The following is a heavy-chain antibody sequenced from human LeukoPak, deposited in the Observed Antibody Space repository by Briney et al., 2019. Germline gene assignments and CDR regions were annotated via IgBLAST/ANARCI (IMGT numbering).Heavy chain of an antibody. CDR1: GFTFSNAW. CDR3: TTAPDYYYDSSGYYYYFDY. CDR2: IKSKTDGGTT. D-gene: IGHD3-22*01. Sequence: GGSLRLSCAASGFTFSNAWMSWVRQAPGKGLEWVGRIKSKTDGGTTDYAAPVKGRFTISRDDSKNTLYLQTNSLKTEDTAVYYCTTAPDYYYDSSGYYYYFDYWGQGTLVTVSS. V-gene: IGHV3-15*01. J-gene: IGHJ4*02.